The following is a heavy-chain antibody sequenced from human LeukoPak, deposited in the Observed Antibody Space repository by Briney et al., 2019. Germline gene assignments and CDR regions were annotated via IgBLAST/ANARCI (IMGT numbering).Heavy chain of an antibody. V-gene: IGHV3-30-3*01. D-gene: IGHD6-19*01. J-gene: IGHJ4*02. CDR1: GSTFSSYA. Sequence: GGSLRLSCAASGSTFSSYAMHWVRQAPGKGLEWVAVISYDGSNKYYADSVKGRFTISRDNSKNTLYLQMNSLRAEDTAVYYCARDAPLYSSGWYWAYWGQGTLVTVSS. CDR3: ARDAPLYSSGWYWAY. CDR2: ISYDGSNK.